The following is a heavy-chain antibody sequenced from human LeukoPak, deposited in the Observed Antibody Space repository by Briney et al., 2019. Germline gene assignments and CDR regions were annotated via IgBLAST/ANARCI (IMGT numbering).Heavy chain of an antibody. CDR3: ARQPYSRSWYYFDY. CDR2: IYYSGST. J-gene: IGHJ4*02. V-gene: IGHV4-39*01. Sequence: KPSETLSLTCTVSGGSISSSSYYWGWIRQPPGKGLEWIGSIYYSGSTYYNPSLKSRVTISVDTSKNQFSLKLSSVTAADTAVYYCARQPYSRSWYYFDYWGQGTLVTVSS. D-gene: IGHD6-13*01. CDR1: GGSISSSSYY.